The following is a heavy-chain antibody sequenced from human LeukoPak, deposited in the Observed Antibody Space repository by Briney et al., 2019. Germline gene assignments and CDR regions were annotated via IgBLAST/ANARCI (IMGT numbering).Heavy chain of an antibody. CDR3: VRPWRGDHLDWFDP. Sequence: GGSLRLSCAASGFTFSSYWMHWVRQAPGNGLVWVSRINSDGSSTTYADSVKGRFTISRDNAKNTLYLQMNSLRAEDTAVYYCVRPWRGDHLDWFDPWGQGTLVTVSS. CDR1: GFTFSSYW. J-gene: IGHJ5*02. D-gene: IGHD3-3*01. CDR2: INSDGSST. V-gene: IGHV3-74*01.